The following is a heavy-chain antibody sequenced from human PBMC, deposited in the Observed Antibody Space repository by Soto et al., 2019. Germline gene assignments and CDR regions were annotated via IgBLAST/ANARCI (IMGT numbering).Heavy chain of an antibody. CDR3: ARDSCSSTSCYGFYDY. V-gene: IGHV1-69*04. CDR2: IIPILGIA. Sequence: ASVKVSCKASGGTFSSYAISWVRQAPGQGLEWMGRIIPILGIANYAQKFQGRVTITADKSTSTAYMELSSLRSEDTAVYYCARDSCSSTSCYGFYDYWGQGTLVTVSS. D-gene: IGHD2-2*01. J-gene: IGHJ4*02. CDR1: GGTFSSYA.